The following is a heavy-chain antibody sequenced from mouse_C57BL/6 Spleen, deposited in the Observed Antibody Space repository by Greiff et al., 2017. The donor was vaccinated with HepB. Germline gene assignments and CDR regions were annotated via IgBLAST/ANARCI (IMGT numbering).Heavy chain of an antibody. CDR3: ARHEEREAYDYDYAMDY. Sequence: QVQLQQSGAELVKPGASVKLSCKASGYTFTEYTIHWVKQRSGQDLEWIGWFYPGSGSIKYNEKFKDKATLTADKSSSTVYMELSRLTSEDSAVYFCARHEEREAYDYDYAMDYWGQGTSVTVSS. J-gene: IGHJ4*01. D-gene: IGHD2-4*01. CDR2: FYPGSGSI. V-gene: IGHV1-62-2*01. CDR1: GYTFTEYT.